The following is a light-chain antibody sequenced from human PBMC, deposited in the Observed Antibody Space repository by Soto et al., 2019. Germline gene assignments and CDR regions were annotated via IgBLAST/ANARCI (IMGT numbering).Light chain of an antibody. CDR2: VNTDGSH. CDR3: QTWGTGVWV. J-gene: IGLJ3*02. CDR1: SGHSSYA. V-gene: IGLV4-69*01. Sequence: QLVLTQSPSASASLGASVKLTCTLSSGHSSYAIAWHQQQPEKGPRFLMKVNTDGSHIKGDGIPDRFSGSISGAERYLTISSLQSEDEADYYCQTWGTGVWVFGGGTKLTVL.